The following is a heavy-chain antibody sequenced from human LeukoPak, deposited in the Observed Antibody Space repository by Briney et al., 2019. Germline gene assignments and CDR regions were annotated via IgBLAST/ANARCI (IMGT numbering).Heavy chain of an antibody. V-gene: IGHV1-69*05. CDR3: ARVDRYHYYLDV. Sequence: SVKVSCKASGGTFSSYSITWVRQAPGQGLEWTGGIMPLFNTANYAQQFQGRVTITTDESTSTAYMELSSLRFEDTAMYYCARVDRYHYYLDVWGKGTTVNVSS. CDR1: GGTFSSYS. J-gene: IGHJ6*03. CDR2: IMPLFNTA.